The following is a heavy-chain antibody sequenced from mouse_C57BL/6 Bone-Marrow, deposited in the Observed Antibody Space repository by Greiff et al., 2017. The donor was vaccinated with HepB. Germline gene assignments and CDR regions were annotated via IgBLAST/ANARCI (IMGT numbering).Heavy chain of an antibody. V-gene: IGHV1-53*01. D-gene: IGHD2-4*01. J-gene: IGHJ4*01. CDR3: ARVRDYVGAMDY. CDR2: INPSNGGT. Sequence: VQLKQPGTELVKPGASVKLSCKASGYTFTSYWMHWVKQRPGQGLEWIGNINPSNGGTNYNEKFKSKATLTVDKSSSTAYMQLSSLTSEDSAVYCCARVRDYVGAMDYWGQGTSVTVSS. CDR1: GYTFTSYW.